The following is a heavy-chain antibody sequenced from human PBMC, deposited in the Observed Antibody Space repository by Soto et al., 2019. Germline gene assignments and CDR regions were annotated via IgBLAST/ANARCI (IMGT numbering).Heavy chain of an antibody. CDR3: XTXXXXSGSYYIALCT. CDR1: GFTFRDAW. V-gene: IGHV3-15*01. J-gene: IGHJ5*02. Sequence: QLVESGGGLVKPGGSLTLSCAASGFTFRDAWMXXXXXXXXXXLEWVGRIKNITEGGTTDFAAPVKGRFTISRDXXXXXXXXXXXXXXXXXXXVXXXXTXXXXSGSYYIALCTWGQGTLVTVSS. D-gene: IGHD3-10*01. CDR2: IKNITEGGTT.